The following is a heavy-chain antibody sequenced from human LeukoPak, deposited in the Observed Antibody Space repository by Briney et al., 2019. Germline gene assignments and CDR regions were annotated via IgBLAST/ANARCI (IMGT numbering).Heavy chain of an antibody. CDR3: ASLYYDFWSGYHEYFQH. J-gene: IGHJ1*01. D-gene: IGHD3-3*01. Sequence: SETLSLTCTVSGGSISIYYWSWIRQPPGKGLEWSGYIYYSGSTNYNPSLKSRVTISVDTSKNQFSLKLSSVTAADTAVYYCASLYYDFWSGYHEYFQHWGQGTLVTVSS. CDR1: GGSISIYY. CDR2: IYYSGST. V-gene: IGHV4-59*08.